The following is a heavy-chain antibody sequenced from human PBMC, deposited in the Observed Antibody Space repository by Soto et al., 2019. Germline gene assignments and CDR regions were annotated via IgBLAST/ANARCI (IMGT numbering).Heavy chain of an antibody. CDR1: GCTLSNYW. Sequence: EVQLGESGGGLVQPGGSLILSCAASGCTLSNYWMVWVRQAPRKGLVWVSRIIGDGLYTTYADSVKGRFTISRDNAKNTVYLQMNSLRVEDTAVYYCARGILGSGTANDHWGQGTLVTVSS. D-gene: IGHD3-10*01. CDR3: ARGILGSGTANDH. J-gene: IGHJ4*02. CDR2: IIGDGLYT. V-gene: IGHV3-74*03.